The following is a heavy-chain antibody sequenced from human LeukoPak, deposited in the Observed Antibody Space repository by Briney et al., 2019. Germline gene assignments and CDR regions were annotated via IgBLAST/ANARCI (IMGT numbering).Heavy chain of an antibody. Sequence: GGSLRLSCAASGFTFSSYSMNWVRQAPGKGLEWVSSISSSSSYIYYADSVKGRFTISRDNAKNSLYLQMNSLRAEDTAVYYCARDIHSYGNAFDIWGQGTMVTASS. CDR3: ARDIHSYGNAFDI. V-gene: IGHV3-21*01. CDR1: GFTFSSYS. D-gene: IGHD5-18*01. J-gene: IGHJ3*02. CDR2: ISSSSSYI.